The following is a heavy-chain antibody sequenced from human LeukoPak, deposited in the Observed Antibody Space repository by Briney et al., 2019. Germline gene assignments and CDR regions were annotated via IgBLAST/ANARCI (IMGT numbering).Heavy chain of an antibody. Sequence: GGCLRLSCAASGFTFSSYWMSWVRQAPGKGLEWVANINQDGGEEYYGDSVKGRFSISRDNLKDTLYLQLNSLRAEDTAVYYCARDRVWTVLYWGQGTLVSVSS. CDR3: ARDRVWTVLY. J-gene: IGHJ4*02. D-gene: IGHD3/OR15-3a*01. CDR1: GFTFSSYW. V-gene: IGHV3-7*01. CDR2: INQDGGEE.